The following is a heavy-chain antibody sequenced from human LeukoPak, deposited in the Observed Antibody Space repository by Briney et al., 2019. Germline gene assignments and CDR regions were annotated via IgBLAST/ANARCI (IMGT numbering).Heavy chain of an antibody. Sequence: GRSLRLSCAASGFTFSSYGMHWVRQAPGRGLEWVAVISYDGSNKYYADPVKGRFTISRDNSKNTLYLQMNSLRAEDTAVYYCALTGASGFGAYDYWGQGTLVTVSS. J-gene: IGHJ4*02. CDR3: ALTGASGFGAYDY. D-gene: IGHD3-10*01. CDR1: GFTFSSYG. V-gene: IGHV3-30*03. CDR2: ISYDGSNK.